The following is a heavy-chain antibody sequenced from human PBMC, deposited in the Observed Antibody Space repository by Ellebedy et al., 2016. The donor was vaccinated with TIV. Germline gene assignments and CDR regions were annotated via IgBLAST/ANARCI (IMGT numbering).Heavy chain of an antibody. J-gene: IGHJ4*02. CDR1: GGSFSAYY. V-gene: IGHV4-34*01. CDR3: ARGDDLRKQGY. CDR2: IHPSGST. Sequence: SETLSLTXAVHGGSFSAYYRSWIRQPPGKGLEWIGEIHPSGSTNYNPSLESRVTISMDTSKNQFSLKLNSVTAADTAVYYCARGDDLRKQGYWGLGTLVTVSS. D-gene: IGHD3-16*01.